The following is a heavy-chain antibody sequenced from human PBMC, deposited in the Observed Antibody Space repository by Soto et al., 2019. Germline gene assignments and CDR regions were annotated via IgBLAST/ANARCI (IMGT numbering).Heavy chain of an antibody. V-gene: IGHV1-18*04. J-gene: IGHJ5*02. CDR3: ALHPPMTTMWFDT. CDR1: GYTFTSYG. CDR2: ISAYNGNT. Sequence: VASVKVSCKASGYTFTSYGISWVRQAPGQGLEWMGWISAYNGNTNYAQKLQGRVTMTTDTSTSTTYMELRSLRSDDTAVYYCALHPPMTTMWFDTWGQGTLVTVSS. D-gene: IGHD4-4*01.